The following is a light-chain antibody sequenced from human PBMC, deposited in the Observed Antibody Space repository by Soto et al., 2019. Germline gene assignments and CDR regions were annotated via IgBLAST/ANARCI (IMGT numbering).Light chain of an antibody. Sequence: QSVLTQPASVSGSPGQSIAISCTGTSSDVGGYNYVSWYQQHPGKTPNLMIYDVSNRPSGVSNRFSGSKSGNTASLTISGLQAEDEADYYCSSYTSRSTWVFGGGTKLTVL. CDR3: SSYTSRSTWV. CDR1: SSDVGGYNY. V-gene: IGLV2-14*01. J-gene: IGLJ3*02. CDR2: DVS.